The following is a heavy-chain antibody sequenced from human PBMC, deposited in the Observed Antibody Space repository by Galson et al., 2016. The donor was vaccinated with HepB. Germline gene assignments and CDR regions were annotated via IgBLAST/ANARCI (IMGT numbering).Heavy chain of an antibody. CDR1: GGSIISTNW. CDR2: IYHSGST. Sequence: SETLSLTCAVSGGSIISTNWWSWVRQPPGKGLEWIGEIYHSGSTNYNPSHESRVTISVDKSKNQFSLKLSSVTAADTAVYYCARQKAVTGHFDYWGQGTLVTVSS. V-gene: IGHV4-4*02. J-gene: IGHJ4*02. CDR3: ARQKAVTGHFDY. D-gene: IGHD4-11*01.